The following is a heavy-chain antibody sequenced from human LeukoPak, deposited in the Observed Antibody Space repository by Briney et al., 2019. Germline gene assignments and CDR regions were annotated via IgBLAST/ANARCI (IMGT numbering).Heavy chain of an antibody. V-gene: IGHV4-59*01. CDR2: IYYSGST. Sequence: SVTLSLTCTVSGGSISSYYWSWIRQPPGKGLEWIGYIYYSGSTNYNPSLKSRVTISVDTSKNQFSLKLSSVTAADTAVYYCARGYYYDSSGYYPAFDIWGQGTMVTVSS. J-gene: IGHJ3*02. CDR1: GGSISSYY. CDR3: ARGYYYDSSGYYPAFDI. D-gene: IGHD3-22*01.